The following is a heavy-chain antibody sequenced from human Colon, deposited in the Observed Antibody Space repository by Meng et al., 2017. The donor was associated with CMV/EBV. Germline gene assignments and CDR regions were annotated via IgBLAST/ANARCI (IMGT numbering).Heavy chain of an antibody. CDR1: QCSFGYYW. J-gene: IGHJ4*02. CDR3: GRDIPGGAVALDS. V-gene: IGHV3-7*01. Sequence: GESLKISCAASQCSFGYYWMTWVRQAPGKGLEWVANMNEDGSNEYYLDSVKGRFTISRNNARNSLYLQMNSLRVEDTAVYFCGRDIPGGAVALDSWGQGTLVTVSS. CDR2: MNEDGSNE. D-gene: IGHD3-3*02.